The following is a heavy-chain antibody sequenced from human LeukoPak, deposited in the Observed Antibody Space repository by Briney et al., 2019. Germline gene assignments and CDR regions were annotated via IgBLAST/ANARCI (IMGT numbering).Heavy chain of an antibody. Sequence: GGSLRLSCAASGFTFSSSWMHWVRQAPGKGLVWVSRINPDGSSTSYADSVKGRFTISRDNSKNTLYLQMNSLRAEDTAVYYCAKSGYNRFDYWGQGTLVTVSS. CDR2: INPDGSST. D-gene: IGHD5-24*01. J-gene: IGHJ4*02. CDR1: GFTFSSSW. V-gene: IGHV3-74*01. CDR3: AKSGYNRFDY.